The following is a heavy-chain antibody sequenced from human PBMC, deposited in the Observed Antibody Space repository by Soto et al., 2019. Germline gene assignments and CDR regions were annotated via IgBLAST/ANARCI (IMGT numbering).Heavy chain of an antibody. Sequence: GGSLRLSCAASGFTFSSYAMSWVRQAPGKGLEWVSAISGSGGSTYYADSVKGRFTISRDNSKNTLYLQMNSLRAEDTAVYYCAKNVELPIGGRYYYYMDVWGKGTTVTVSS. CDR1: GFTFSSYA. CDR3: AKNVELPIGGRYYYYMDV. V-gene: IGHV3-23*01. CDR2: ISGSGGST. D-gene: IGHD1-26*01. J-gene: IGHJ6*03.